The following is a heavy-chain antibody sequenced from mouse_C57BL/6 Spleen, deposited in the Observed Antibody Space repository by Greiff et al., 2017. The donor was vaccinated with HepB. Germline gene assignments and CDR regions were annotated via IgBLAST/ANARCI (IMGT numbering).Heavy chain of an antibody. CDR3: AKKGGGNYDYAMDY. Sequence: VQLQESGPGLVQPSQSLSITCTVSGFSLTSYGVHWVRQSPGKGLEWLGVIWRGGSTDYNAAFMSRLSITKYNSKSQVFFKMNSLQADDTAIYYCAKKGGGNYDYAMDYWGQGTSVTVSS. V-gene: IGHV2-5*01. CDR1: GFSLTSYG. J-gene: IGHJ4*01. D-gene: IGHD2-1*01. CDR2: IWRGGST.